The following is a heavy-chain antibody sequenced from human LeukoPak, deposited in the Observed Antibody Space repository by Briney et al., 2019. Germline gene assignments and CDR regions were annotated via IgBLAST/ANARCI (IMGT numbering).Heavy chain of an antibody. CDR2: ISAYNGDT. V-gene: IGHV1-18*01. J-gene: IGHJ5*02. CDR3: GRGLARYYDFWSGYSGPGDWFDP. D-gene: IGHD3-3*01. CDR1: GYTFTSYG. Sequence: GASVTVSCKASGYTFTSYGISWVRQAPGQGLEWMGWISAYNGDTNYAQKLQGRVTMTTDTSTSTAYMELRSLRSDDTAVYYWGRGLARYYDFWSGYSGPGDWFDPWGQGNLVTVSS.